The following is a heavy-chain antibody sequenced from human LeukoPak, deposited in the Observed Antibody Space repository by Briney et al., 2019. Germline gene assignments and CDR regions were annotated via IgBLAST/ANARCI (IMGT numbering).Heavy chain of an antibody. CDR1: GFTFDDHA. CDR2: ISWNSDNI. J-gene: IGHJ4*02. D-gene: IGHD6-6*01. Sequence: GGSLRLSCAASGFTFDDHAMHWVRHAPGKGLEWVSGISWNSDNIAYADSVKGRFTISRDNAKNSLYLQMNSLRAEDMALYYCAKDEGSSSSSGGFDYWGQGTLVTVSS. CDR3: AKDEGSSSSSGGFDY. V-gene: IGHV3-9*03.